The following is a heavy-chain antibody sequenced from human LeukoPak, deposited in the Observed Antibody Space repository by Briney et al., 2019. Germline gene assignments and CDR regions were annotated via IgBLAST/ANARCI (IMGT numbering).Heavy chain of an antibody. CDR3: AREADWNDAHY. Sequence: ASVKLSFTASGYTFTGYYMHWVRQAPGQGLEWMGWINPNSGGTNYAQKFQGRVTMTRDTSISTAYMELSRLRSDDTAVYYCAREADWNDAHYWGQGTLVTVSS. CDR1: GYTFTGYY. D-gene: IGHD1-1*01. V-gene: IGHV1-2*02. CDR2: INPNSGGT. J-gene: IGHJ4*02.